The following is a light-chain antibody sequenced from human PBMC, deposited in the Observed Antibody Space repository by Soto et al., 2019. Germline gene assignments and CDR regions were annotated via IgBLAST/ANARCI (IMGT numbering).Light chain of an antibody. CDR2: DVN. Sequence: QSALTQPASVSGSPGQSITISCTGTSSDVGGYNLVSWYQQYPDKAPKLMIFDVNTRPSGVSNRFSGSKSGNTASLTISGRQAEDEADYYCSSYKSSSTLPYVFGTGTKGTVL. J-gene: IGLJ1*01. CDR1: SSDVGGYNL. V-gene: IGLV2-14*01. CDR3: SSYKSSSTLPYV.